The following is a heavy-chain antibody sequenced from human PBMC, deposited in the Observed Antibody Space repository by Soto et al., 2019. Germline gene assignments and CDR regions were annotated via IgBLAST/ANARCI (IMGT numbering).Heavy chain of an antibody. Sequence: QVQLVQSGAEVKKPGSSVKVSCQVSGGTFTTYTVTWVRQAPGQGLEWMGRIIPVFGLANPAQKFQDRVTLTADKSTNTAFMEITSLRSVYTAVYYCMFDVQTGVVYFDCWGQGTLVTVSS. V-gene: IGHV1-69*02. CDR3: MFDVQTGVVYFDC. D-gene: IGHD2-21*01. J-gene: IGHJ4*02. CDR2: IIPVFGLA. CDR1: GGTFTTYT.